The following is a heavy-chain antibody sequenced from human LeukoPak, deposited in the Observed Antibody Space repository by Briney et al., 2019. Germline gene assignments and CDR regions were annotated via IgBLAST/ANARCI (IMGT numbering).Heavy chain of an antibody. CDR2: IYSGGRI. D-gene: IGHD6-13*01. Sequence: GGSLRLSCAASGLIVSDIYMSCVRQAPGQGLEWISVIYSGGRIDYADSVKGRFTISRDSSKNTLYLQMHSLTVEDTAVYYCASGVSSSWYVAYWGQGTLVTVSS. CDR1: GLIVSDIY. J-gene: IGHJ4*02. V-gene: IGHV3-66*01. CDR3: ASGVSSSWYVAY.